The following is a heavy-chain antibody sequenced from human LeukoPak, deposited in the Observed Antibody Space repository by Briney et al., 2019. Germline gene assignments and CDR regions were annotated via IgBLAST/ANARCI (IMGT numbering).Heavy chain of an antibody. J-gene: IGHJ4*02. V-gene: IGHV1-18*01. CDR2: ISAYNGNT. CDR3: ARDFEYQLLSSY. CDR1: GYTFTSYG. D-gene: IGHD2-2*01. Sequence: ASVKVSCKASGYTFTSYGISWVRQAPGQGLEWMGWISAYNGNTNYAQKLQGRVTMTTDTSPSTAYMELRSLRSDDTAVYYCARDFEYQLLSSYWGQGTLVTVSS.